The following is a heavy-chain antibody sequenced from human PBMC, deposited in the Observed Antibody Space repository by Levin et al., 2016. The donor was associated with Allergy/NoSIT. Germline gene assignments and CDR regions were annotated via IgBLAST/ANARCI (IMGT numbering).Heavy chain of an antibody. CDR1: GGSISSGGYY. V-gene: IGHV4-31*03. CDR3: ARGLPDLYYYYMDV. J-gene: IGHJ6*03. Sequence: SETLSLTCSVSGGSISSGGYYWNWIRQHPGRGLEWIGYISYSGTTHYNPSLKSRVTISLDRSKNQLSLKLSSVTAADTAVFYCARGLPDLYYYYMDVWGEGTTVTVSS. CDR2: ISYSGTT. D-gene: IGHD1-14*01.